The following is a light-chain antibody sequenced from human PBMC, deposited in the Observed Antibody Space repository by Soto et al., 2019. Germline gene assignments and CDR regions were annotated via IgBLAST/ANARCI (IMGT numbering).Light chain of an antibody. CDR3: SSYTSSSTREVV. Sequence: QSALTQPASVSGSPGQSITISCTGTSSDVGGYNYVSWYQQHPGKAPKLMIYDVSNRPSGVSNRFSGSKSGNTASLTISGLQAEDEADYYCSSYTSSSTREVVFGGGTPLTVL. J-gene: IGLJ2*01. CDR2: DVS. CDR1: SSDVGGYNY. V-gene: IGLV2-14*01.